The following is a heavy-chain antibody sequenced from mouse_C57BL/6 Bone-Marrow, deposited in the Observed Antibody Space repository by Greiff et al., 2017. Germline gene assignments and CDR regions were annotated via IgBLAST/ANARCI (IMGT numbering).Heavy chain of an antibody. Sequence: QVQLQQPGAELVMPGASVKLSCKASGYTFTSYWMHWVKQRPIQGLEWIGNIDPSDSETHYNQKFKDKATLTVDKSSSTAYMQLSSLTSEDSAVYYCARAGGYYAMDYWGQGTSVTVSS. D-gene: IGHD4-1*01. J-gene: IGHJ4*01. V-gene: IGHV1-52*01. CDR2: IDPSDSET. CDR1: GYTFTSYW. CDR3: ARAGGYYAMDY.